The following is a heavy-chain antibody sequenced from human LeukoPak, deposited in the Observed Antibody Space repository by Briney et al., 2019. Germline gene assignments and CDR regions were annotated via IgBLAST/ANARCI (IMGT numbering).Heavy chain of an antibody. V-gene: IGHV3-30*18. CDR1: GYTFTGYY. J-gene: IGHJ4*02. D-gene: IGHD6-13*01. CDR3: VKDSKVGAADYYFDY. CDR2: VASDGRDK. Sequence: GASVKVSCKASGYTFTGYYMHWVRQAPGRGLEWVAVVASDGRDKHCTDSVKGRFTISRDNSKNTLYLQMNSLRAEDTAVYFCVKDSKVGAADYYFDYWGQGTLVTVSS.